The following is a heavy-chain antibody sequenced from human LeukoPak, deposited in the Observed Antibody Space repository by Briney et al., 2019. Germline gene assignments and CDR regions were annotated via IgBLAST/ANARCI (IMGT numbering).Heavy chain of an antibody. Sequence: PGGSLRLSCSASGVTFSNYAMHWVRQAPGKGLEYVSGMSSNGGSTYYADSVKGRFTISRDNSKNTLNLQMSSLRAEDTAVYYCVKGLGFYAYYSMDVWGQGTTVTVSS. V-gene: IGHV3-64D*06. D-gene: IGHD2/OR15-2a*01. J-gene: IGHJ6*02. CDR1: GVTFSNYA. CDR2: MSSNGGST. CDR3: VKGLGFYAYYSMDV.